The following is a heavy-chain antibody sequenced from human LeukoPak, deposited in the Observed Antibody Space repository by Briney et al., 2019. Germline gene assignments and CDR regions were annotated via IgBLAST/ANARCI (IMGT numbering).Heavy chain of an antibody. V-gene: IGHV3-74*01. CDR3: VRDGDNLGRDFDY. J-gene: IGHJ4*02. Sequence: PGGSLRLSCAASGFTFSNYWMYWVRQASGKGLVWVSQIISDGSRTYYADSVKGRSTISRDNTKNTLYLQMNSLRAEDTAVYYCVRDGDNLGRDFDYWGQGTLVTVSS. D-gene: IGHD4-17*01. CDR1: GFTFSNYW. CDR2: IISDGSRT.